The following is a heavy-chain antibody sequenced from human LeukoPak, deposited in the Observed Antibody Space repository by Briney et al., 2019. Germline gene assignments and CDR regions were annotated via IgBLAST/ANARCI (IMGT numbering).Heavy chain of an antibody. Sequence: GGSLRLSCAASGFIVSSNYMSWVRQAPGKGLDWVSIIYDGGNTYYADSVKGRFTISRDNSKNTLYLQMNSLRAEDTAVYYCAKAVGAVAEELDYWGQGTLVTVSS. CDR2: IYDGGNT. J-gene: IGHJ4*02. CDR3: AKAVGAVAEELDY. CDR1: GFIVSSNY. D-gene: IGHD6-19*01. V-gene: IGHV3-53*01.